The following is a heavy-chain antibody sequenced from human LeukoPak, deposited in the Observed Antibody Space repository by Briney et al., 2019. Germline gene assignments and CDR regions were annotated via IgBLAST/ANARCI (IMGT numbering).Heavy chain of an antibody. J-gene: IGHJ4*02. D-gene: IGHD5-12*01. CDR3: ARGSYDGFDY. CDR2: IYYSGST. Sequence: PSETLSLTCAVSGGSISSSNWWSWVRQHPGKGLEWIGYIYYSGSTYYNPSLKSRVTISVDTSKNQFSLKLSSVTAADTAVYYCARGSYDGFDYWGQGTLVTVSS. CDR1: GGSISSSNW. V-gene: IGHV4-31*11.